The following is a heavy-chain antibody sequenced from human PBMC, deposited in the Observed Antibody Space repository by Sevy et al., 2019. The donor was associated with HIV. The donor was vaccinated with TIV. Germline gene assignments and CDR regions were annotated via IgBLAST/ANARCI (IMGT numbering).Heavy chain of an antibody. CDR1: GFTFSSYS. Sequence: GGSLRLSCAASGFTFSSYSMNWVRQAPGKGLEWVSYISSSSSTIYYADSVKGRFTISRDNAKNSLYRQMNSLRAEDTAVYYCAGQGTIVRFLEWLLPLNWFDPWGQGTLVTVSS. CDR2: ISSSSSTI. V-gene: IGHV3-48*01. J-gene: IGHJ5*02. CDR3: AGQGTIVRFLEWLLPLNWFDP. D-gene: IGHD3-3*01.